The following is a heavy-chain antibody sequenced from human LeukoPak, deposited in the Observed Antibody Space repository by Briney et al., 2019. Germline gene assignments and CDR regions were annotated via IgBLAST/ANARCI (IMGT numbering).Heavy chain of an antibody. J-gene: IGHJ4*02. D-gene: IGHD3-10*01. CDR1: GSTFSSHH. CDR2: ITPSSGDT. CDR3: ARDTYGSDY. V-gene: IGHV1-46*01. Sequence: ASVKVSCKASGSTFSSHHMHWVRQAPGQGLEWMGKITPSSGDTTYAQKFQDRVTMTRDTSTSTVYMELSSLRSEDTAVYYCARDTYGSDYWGQGTLVTVSA.